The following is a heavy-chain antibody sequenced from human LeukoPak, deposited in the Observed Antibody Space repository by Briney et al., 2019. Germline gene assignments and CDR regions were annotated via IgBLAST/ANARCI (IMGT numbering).Heavy chain of an antibody. CDR2: IIPIFGTA. CDR3: ARDPTRYDSSGAGDAFDI. Sequence: SVKVSCKASGGTFSSYAISWVRQAPGQGLEWMGGIIPIFGTANYAQKFQGRVTITADESTSTAYMELSSLRSEDTAVYYCARDPTRYDSSGAGDAFDIWGQGTMVTVSS. J-gene: IGHJ3*02. V-gene: IGHV1-69*13. D-gene: IGHD3-22*01. CDR1: GGTFSSYA.